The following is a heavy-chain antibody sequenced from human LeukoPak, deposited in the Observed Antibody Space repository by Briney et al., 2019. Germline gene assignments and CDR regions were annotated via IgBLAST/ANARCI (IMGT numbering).Heavy chain of an antibody. Sequence: GGSLRLSCAASGFTFSSYWMSWVRQAPGKGLEWVANIKQDGSEKYYVDSVKGRFTISRDNAKNSLYLQMNSLRAEDTAVYYCARSTLNYYDSSGYGYWGQGTLVTVSS. CDR1: GFTFSSYW. CDR3: ARSTLNYYDSSGYGY. CDR2: IKQDGSEK. J-gene: IGHJ4*02. V-gene: IGHV3-7*01. D-gene: IGHD3-22*01.